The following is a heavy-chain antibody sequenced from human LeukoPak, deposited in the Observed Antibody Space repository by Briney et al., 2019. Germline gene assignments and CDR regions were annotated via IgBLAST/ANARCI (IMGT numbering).Heavy chain of an antibody. CDR1: GFTLSDYY. J-gene: IGHJ5*02. Sequence: PGGSLRLSCAASGFTLSDYYMSWIRQAPGKGLEWVSYISSSGSTIYYADSVKGRFTISRDNAKNSLYLQMNSLRAEDTAVYYCARVPLGYCSGGSCYPEGWFDPWGQGTLVTVSS. CDR2: ISSSGSTI. V-gene: IGHV3-11*01. D-gene: IGHD2-15*01. CDR3: ARVPLGYCSGGSCYPEGWFDP.